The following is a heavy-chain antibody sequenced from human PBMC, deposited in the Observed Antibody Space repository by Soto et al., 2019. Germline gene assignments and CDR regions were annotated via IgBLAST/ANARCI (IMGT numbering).Heavy chain of an antibody. CDR3: ARTGHLFDD. CDR2: VHHSWGS. V-gene: IGHV4-59*12. Sequence: SETLSLTCTVSGGSISSYYWSWFRQSPGKRMEWIGYVHHSWGSSYNPSLQSRVTISVDTSKSQFSLKLTSMTAADTAVYYCARTGHLFDDWGQGISVTVSS. CDR1: GGSISSYY. J-gene: IGHJ4*02.